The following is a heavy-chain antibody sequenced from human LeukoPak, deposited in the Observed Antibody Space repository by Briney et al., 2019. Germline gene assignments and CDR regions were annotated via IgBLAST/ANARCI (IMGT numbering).Heavy chain of an antibody. CDR1: GGSISSSNYF. CDR2: IYYSGST. V-gene: IGHV4-39*01. J-gene: IGHJ4*02. Sequence: PSETLSLTCTVSGGSISSSNYFWGWIRQPPGKGLEWIGSIYYSGSTYYNPSLKSRVTISIDTSKNQFSLKLSSVTAADTAVYYCARAYCDSSSCYKSQYYFDYWGQGNLVAVSS. D-gene: IGHD2-2*02. CDR3: ARAYCDSSSCYKSQYYFDY.